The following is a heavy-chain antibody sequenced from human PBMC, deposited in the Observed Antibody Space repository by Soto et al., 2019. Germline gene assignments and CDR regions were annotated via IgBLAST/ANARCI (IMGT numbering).Heavy chain of an antibody. CDR2: IRSKANSYAT. CDR1: GFTFSGSA. D-gene: IGHD4-4*01. CDR3: TRQWAPTTVTTKNYYYYMDV. Sequence: PGGSLRLSCAASGFTFSGSAMHWVRQASGKGLEWVGRIRSKANSYATAYAASVKGRFTISRDDSKNTAYLQMNSLKTEDTAVYYCTRQWAPTTVTTKNYYYYMDVWGKGTTVTVSS. V-gene: IGHV3-73*01. J-gene: IGHJ6*03.